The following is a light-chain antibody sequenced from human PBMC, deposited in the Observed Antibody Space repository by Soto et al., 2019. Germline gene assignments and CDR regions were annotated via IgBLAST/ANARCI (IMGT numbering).Light chain of an antibody. Sequence: QSALTQPASVSGSPGQSITISCTGTSSDVGGYNYVSWYQQHPGKAPKLIIYEVSNRPSGLSNRFSGSKSGNTASLTISGLQDEDEADYYCSSYTTTTSRVIFGGGTKLTVL. CDR1: SSDVGGYNY. CDR3: SSYTTTTSRVI. V-gene: IGLV2-14*01. J-gene: IGLJ2*01. CDR2: EVS.